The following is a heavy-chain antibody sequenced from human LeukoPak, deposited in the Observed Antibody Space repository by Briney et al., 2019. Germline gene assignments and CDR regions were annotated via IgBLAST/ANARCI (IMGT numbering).Heavy chain of an antibody. CDR1: GGSISSSNFY. Sequence: SETLSLTCTVSGGSISSSNFYWTWIRQPPGKGLEWIGEVNYSGKTNYNESLKSRVTISIDTSKNQFSLRLTSVTAADTAVYYCARAKRGYPSATNPADNWFDPWGQGTLITDTS. V-gene: IGHV4-39*07. J-gene: IGHJ5*02. CDR2: VNYSGKT. D-gene: IGHD5-18*01. CDR3: ARAKRGYPSATNPADNWFDP.